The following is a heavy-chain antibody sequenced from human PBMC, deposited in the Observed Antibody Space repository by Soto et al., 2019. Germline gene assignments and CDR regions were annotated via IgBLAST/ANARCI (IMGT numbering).Heavy chain of an antibody. CDR2: VYYTGST. CDR3: VRTAREGAVAPHWFDR. CDR1: GASIWRTDYY. D-gene: IGHD2-21*02. J-gene: IGHJ5*02. Sequence: SETMSLTCTVSGASIWRTDYYCSWLRQAPGKGLEWIGYVYYTGSTYYNPSLVSRLTTSVDTSKNQFSLKLTSVTAAETAVYYCVRTAREGAVAPHWFDRWGQGTQVTVSS. V-gene: IGHV4-30-4*01.